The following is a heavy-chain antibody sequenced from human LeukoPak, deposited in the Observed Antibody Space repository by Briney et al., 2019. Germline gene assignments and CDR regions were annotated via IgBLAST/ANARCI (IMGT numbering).Heavy chain of an antibody. CDR1: GFTFGDYA. J-gene: IGHJ5*02. CDR2: IRNKAYGGTT. V-gene: IGHV3-49*04. D-gene: IGHD3-10*01. CDR3: ARLGVIEDWFDP. Sequence: GGSLRLSCTASGFTFGDYAMSWVRQAPGQGLECVGFIRNKAYGGTTEYAASVKGRFTISRDDSKSIAYLQMNSLKTEDTAVYYCARLGVIEDWFDPWGQGTLVTVSS.